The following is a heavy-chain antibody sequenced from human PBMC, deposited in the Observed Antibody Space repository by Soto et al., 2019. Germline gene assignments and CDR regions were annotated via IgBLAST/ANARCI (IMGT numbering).Heavy chain of an antibody. CDR2: ISGSGGST. J-gene: IGHJ4*02. Sequence: GGSLRLSCAASGFTFSSYAMSWVRQAPGKGLEWVSAISGSGGSTYYADSVKGRFTISRDNAKNSLYLQMNSLRAEDTAVYYCASWGPSGCTNGVCYSSFDYWGQGTLVTVSS. CDR1: GFTFSSYA. CDR3: ASWGPSGCTNGVCYSSFDY. V-gene: IGHV3-23*01. D-gene: IGHD2-8*01.